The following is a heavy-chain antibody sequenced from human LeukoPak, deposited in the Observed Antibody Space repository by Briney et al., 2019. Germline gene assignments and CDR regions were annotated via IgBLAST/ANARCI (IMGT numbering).Heavy chain of an antibody. CDR2: IIPILGIA. V-gene: IGHV1-69*04. CDR3: AREVSYDFWSGYFDY. J-gene: IGHJ4*02. D-gene: IGHD3-3*01. CDR1: GGTSSSYA. Sequence: SVKVSCKASGGTSSSYAISWVRQAPGQGLEWMGRIIPILGIANYARKFQGRVTITADKSTSTAYMELSSLRSEDTAVYYCAREVSYDFWSGYFDYWGQGTLVTVSS.